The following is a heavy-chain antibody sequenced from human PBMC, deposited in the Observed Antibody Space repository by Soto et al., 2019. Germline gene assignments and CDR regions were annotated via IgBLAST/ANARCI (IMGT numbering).Heavy chain of an antibody. CDR1: GFTFSSYG. CDR2: ISYDGSNK. V-gene: IGHV3-30*18. CDR3: AKWRGNYYGIDV. Sequence: QVQLVESGGGVVQPGRSLRLSCVASGFTFSSYGMHWVRQAPGKGLEWVALISYDGSNKYYADSVKGRFTISRDNSKNARYLQMNSLRAEDTAVYYCAKWRGNYYGIDVWGQGTTVAVSS. D-gene: IGHD3-16*01. J-gene: IGHJ6*02.